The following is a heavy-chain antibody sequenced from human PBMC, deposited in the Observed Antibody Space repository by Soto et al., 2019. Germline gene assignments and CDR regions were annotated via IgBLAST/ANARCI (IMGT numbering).Heavy chain of an antibody. Sequence: LETLSLTCTVSGGSISSSSYYWGWIRQPPGKGLEWIGSIYYSGSTYYNPSLKSRVTISVDTSKNQFSLKLSSVTAADTAVYYCARAGYCSGGSCWYNWFDPWGQGTLVTVSS. D-gene: IGHD2-15*01. V-gene: IGHV4-39*01. J-gene: IGHJ5*02. CDR3: ARAGYCSGGSCWYNWFDP. CDR1: GGSISSSSYY. CDR2: IYYSGST.